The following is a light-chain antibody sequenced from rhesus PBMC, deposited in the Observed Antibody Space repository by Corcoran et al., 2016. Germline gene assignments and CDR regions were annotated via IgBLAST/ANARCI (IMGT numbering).Light chain of an antibody. CDR3: LQSKNSRP. V-gene: IGKV7-13*01. CDR2: QAS. Sequence: DIVLTQSPASLAVSPGQRATITCRASESVSVVGINLIHWYQQKPGQPPKLLIYQASNKDTGVTDRLSGSGSGTDFPLTIHPVEAADVAYYYCLQSKNSRPFGQGTKVEIK. CDR1: ESVSVVGINL. J-gene: IGKJ1*01.